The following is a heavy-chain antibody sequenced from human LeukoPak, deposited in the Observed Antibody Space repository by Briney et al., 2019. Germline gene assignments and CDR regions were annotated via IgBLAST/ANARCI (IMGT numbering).Heavy chain of an antibody. CDR3: ARFQGYCSGGSCYPSDAFDI. J-gene: IGHJ3*02. Sequence: PSETLSLTCTVSGGSISSGGYYWSWIRQHPGKGLEWIGYIFYSGSTYYKPSLKSRVTISVDTSKNQFSLKLSSVTAADTAVYYCARFQGYCSGGSCYPSDAFDIWGQGTMVTVSS. V-gene: IGHV4-31*03. D-gene: IGHD2-15*01. CDR2: IFYSGST. CDR1: GGSISSGGYY.